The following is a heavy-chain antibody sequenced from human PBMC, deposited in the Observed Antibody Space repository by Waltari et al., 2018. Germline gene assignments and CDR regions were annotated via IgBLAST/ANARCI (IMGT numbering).Heavy chain of an antibody. J-gene: IGHJ4*02. Sequence: QVQLVESGGGVVQPGRSLRLSCAASGFTFRSYGLPWVRQAPGKGLEWVAVIWYDGSNKYYADSVKGRFTISRDNSKNTLYLQMNSLRAEDTAVYYCARENGQWLALDYWGQGTLVTVSS. V-gene: IGHV3-33*01. CDR2: IWYDGSNK. CDR3: ARENGQWLALDY. D-gene: IGHD6-19*01. CDR1: GFTFRSYG.